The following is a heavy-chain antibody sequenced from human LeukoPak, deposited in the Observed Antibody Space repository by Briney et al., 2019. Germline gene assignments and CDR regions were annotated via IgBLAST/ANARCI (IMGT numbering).Heavy chain of an antibody. D-gene: IGHD5-12*01. J-gene: IGHJ4*02. CDR2: INTGDGDT. CDR1: GYTFTTRA. Sequence: ASVKVSCKASGYTFTTRAIHWVRQAPGQRLEWMGLINTGDGDTLYSQKFQGRVTITRDTSANTAYLELDGLTSEDTAVYYCARTFTVATTFDYWGQGTLVTVSS. CDR3: ARTFTVATTFDY. V-gene: IGHV1-3*04.